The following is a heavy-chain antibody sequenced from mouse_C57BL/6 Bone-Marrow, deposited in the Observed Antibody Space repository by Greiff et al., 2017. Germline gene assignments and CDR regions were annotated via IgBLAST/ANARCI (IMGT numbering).Heavy chain of an antibody. Sequence: VQLQQSGPVLVKPGASVKMSCKASGYTFTDYYMNWVKQSHGKSLEWIGVINPYNGGTSYNQKFKGKATLTVDKSSSTAYMELTSLTSEDSAVYYCARDGGTNYFDYWGQGTTLTVSS. J-gene: IGHJ2*01. D-gene: IGHD4-1*01. CDR2: INPYNGGT. CDR1: GYTFTDYY. V-gene: IGHV1-19*01. CDR3: ARDGGTNYFDY.